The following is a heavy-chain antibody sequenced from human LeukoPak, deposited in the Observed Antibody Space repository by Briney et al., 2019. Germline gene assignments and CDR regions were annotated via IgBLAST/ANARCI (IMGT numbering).Heavy chain of an antibody. CDR3: ARGRPSGFYFDS. V-gene: IGHV3-20*04. CDR2: INWNGGST. D-gene: IGHD3-10*01. Sequence: GGSLRLSCVTSGFTFDDYGMSWVRQAPGKGLEWVSGINWNGGSTGYADSLQGRFTISRDNAKNSLYLQIYNLRAEDTAFYFCARGRPSGFYFDSWDQGTLVIVSS. J-gene: IGHJ4*02. CDR1: GFTFDDYG.